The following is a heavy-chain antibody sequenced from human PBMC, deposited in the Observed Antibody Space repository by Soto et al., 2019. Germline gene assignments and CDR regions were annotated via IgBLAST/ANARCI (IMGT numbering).Heavy chain of an antibody. CDR1: GGSVRSGTHF. D-gene: IGHD3-10*01. Sequence: ATLSLTCSFSGGSVRSGTHFWNWIRQPPGRGLAWLGYMYYTGVTNYNPSLKSRVSMSVDNSKNQFSLKLTSLPAADTAVYYCARGGEPLGYYGLDVWGQGTTVTVSS. CDR3: ARGGEPLGYYGLDV. V-gene: IGHV4-61*01. J-gene: IGHJ6*02. CDR2: MYYTGVT.